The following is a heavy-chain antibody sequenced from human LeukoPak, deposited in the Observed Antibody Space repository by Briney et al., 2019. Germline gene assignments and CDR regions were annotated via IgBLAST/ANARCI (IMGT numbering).Heavy chain of an antibody. V-gene: IGHV3-30*04. CDR1: GFTFSSYA. CDR3: ARGARGSGTASDY. D-gene: IGHD3-10*01. J-gene: IGHJ4*02. CDR2: IPYDGSNK. Sequence: GGSLRLSCAASGFTFSSYAMHWVRKAPGKGLEWVAVIPYDGSNKYYADSVKGRFTISRDNSKNTLYLQMNSLRAEDTAVYYCARGARGSGTASDYWGQGTLVTVSS.